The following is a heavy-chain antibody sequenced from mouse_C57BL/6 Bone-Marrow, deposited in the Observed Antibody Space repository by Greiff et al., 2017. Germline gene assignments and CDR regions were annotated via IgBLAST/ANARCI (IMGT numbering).Heavy chain of an antibody. CDR3: ARSFYYYGSSPWFAY. CDR1: GYTFTSYW. D-gene: IGHD1-1*01. V-gene: IGHV1-69*01. Sequence: QVQLKQPGAELVMPGASVKLSCKASGYTFTSYWMHWVKQRPGQGLEWIGEIDPSDSYTNYNQKFKGKSTLTVDKSSSTAYMQRSSLTSEDSAVYYCARSFYYYGSSPWFAYGGQGTLVTVSA. CDR2: IDPSDSYT. J-gene: IGHJ3*01.